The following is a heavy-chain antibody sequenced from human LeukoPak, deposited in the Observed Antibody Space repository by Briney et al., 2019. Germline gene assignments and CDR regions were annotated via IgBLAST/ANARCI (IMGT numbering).Heavy chain of an antibody. D-gene: IGHD3-22*01. CDR2: IYTSGST. CDR3: AREVVITPRDGFDY. Sequence: SETLSLTCTVSGDSISSGYYWGWIRQPAGKGLEWIGRIYTSGSTNYNPSLKSRVTMSVDTSKNQFSLKLSSVTAADTAVYYCAREVVITPRDGFDYWGQGTLVTVSS. CDR1: GDSISSGYY. J-gene: IGHJ4*02. V-gene: IGHV4-61*02.